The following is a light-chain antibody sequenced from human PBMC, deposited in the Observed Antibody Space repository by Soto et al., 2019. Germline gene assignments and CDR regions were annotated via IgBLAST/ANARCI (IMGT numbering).Light chain of an antibody. V-gene: IGKV1-5*03. Sequence: DIQLAQSPSTLSASVGDRVTITCRASQSISSWLAWYQQKAGKAPKLLIYKASTLQSGVPSRFSGSESGTEFTLTISSLQPDDFATYYCQQYNYCPSTFGQGTRLE. J-gene: IGKJ5*01. CDR2: KAS. CDR3: QQYNYCPST. CDR1: QSISSW.